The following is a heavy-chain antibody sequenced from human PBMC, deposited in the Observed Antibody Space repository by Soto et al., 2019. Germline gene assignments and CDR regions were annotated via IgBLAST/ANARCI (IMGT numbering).Heavy chain of an antibody. CDR1: GGSISSYY. Sequence: SETLSLTCTVSGGSISSYYWSWIRQPPGKGLEWIGYTYYSGSTNYNPSLKSRVTISVDTSKNQFSLKLSSVTAADTAVYYCARSFKTYYDFWSGSENWFDPWGQGTLVTVSS. V-gene: IGHV4-59*01. CDR2: TYYSGST. J-gene: IGHJ5*02. CDR3: ARSFKTYYDFWSGSENWFDP. D-gene: IGHD3-3*01.